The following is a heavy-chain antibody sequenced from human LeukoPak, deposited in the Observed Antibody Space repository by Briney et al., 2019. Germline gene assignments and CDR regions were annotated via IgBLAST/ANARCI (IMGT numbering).Heavy chain of an antibody. Sequence: GGSLRLSCAASGFTFSSYAMSWVRQAPGKGLEWVSAISGSGGSTYYADSVKGRFAISRDNSKNTLYLQMNSLRAEDTAVYYCAKDSDYYEDYYFDYWGQGTLATVSS. J-gene: IGHJ4*02. CDR2: ISGSGGST. CDR3: AKDSDYYEDYYFDY. D-gene: IGHD3-22*01. CDR1: GFTFSSYA. V-gene: IGHV3-23*01.